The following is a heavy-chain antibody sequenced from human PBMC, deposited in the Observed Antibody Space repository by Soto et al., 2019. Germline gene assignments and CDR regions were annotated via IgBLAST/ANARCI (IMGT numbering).Heavy chain of an antibody. D-gene: IGHD2-2*02. CDR2: ISYDGSNK. Sequence: QVQLVESGGGVVQPGRSLRLSCAASGFTFSSYAMHWVRQAPGKGLEWVAVISYDGSNKYYADSVKGRFTISRDNSKNTLYLQMNSLRAEDTAVYYCARLGYCSSTSCYTPSRGVWGQGTTVTVS. V-gene: IGHV3-30-3*01. CDR1: GFTFSSYA. J-gene: IGHJ6*02. CDR3: ARLGYCSSTSCYTPSRGV.